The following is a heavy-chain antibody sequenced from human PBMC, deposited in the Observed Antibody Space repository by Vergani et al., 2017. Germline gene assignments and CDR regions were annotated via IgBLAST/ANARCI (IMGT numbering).Heavy chain of an antibody. CDR3: AKHFRGWGIDY. CDR2: IQFDGSNQ. Sequence: QVQLVESGGGVVQRGGSLRLSCVTSGFTLSNYDMQWIRQGPGKELEFVAFIQFDGSNQYYADSDKGRFTLSRDFSKNTLYLQMNSLRTDDTATYYCAKHFRGWGIDYWGQGTQVIVSS. J-gene: IGHJ4*02. CDR1: GFTLSNYD. D-gene: IGHD3-16*01. V-gene: IGHV3-30*02.